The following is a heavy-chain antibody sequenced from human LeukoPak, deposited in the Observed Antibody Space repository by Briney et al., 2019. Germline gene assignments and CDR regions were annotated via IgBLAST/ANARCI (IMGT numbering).Heavy chain of an antibody. CDR1: GFTFSNYA. CDR2: ISDRGGST. CDR3: ARDDAFDI. Sequence: GGSLRLSCAASGFTFSNYAMSWVRQAPGKGLEWVSTISDRGGSTYYADSVKGRFTISRDNSKNTLYLQMNSLRAEDTAVYYCARDDAFDIWGQGTMVTVSS. J-gene: IGHJ3*02. V-gene: IGHV3-23*01.